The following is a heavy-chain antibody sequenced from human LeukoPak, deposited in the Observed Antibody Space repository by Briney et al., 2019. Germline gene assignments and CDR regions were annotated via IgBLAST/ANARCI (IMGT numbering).Heavy chain of an antibody. Sequence: GGSLRLSCAASGFTFSSYAMHWVRQAPGKGLEWVAVISYDGSNKYYADSVKGRLTISRDNSKNTLYLQMNSLRAEDTAVYYCAKDVVTTGGNDAFDIWGQGTMVTVSS. CDR1: GFTFSSYA. D-gene: IGHD2-21*02. CDR3: AKDVVTTGGNDAFDI. CDR2: ISYDGSNK. J-gene: IGHJ3*02. V-gene: IGHV3-30-3*02.